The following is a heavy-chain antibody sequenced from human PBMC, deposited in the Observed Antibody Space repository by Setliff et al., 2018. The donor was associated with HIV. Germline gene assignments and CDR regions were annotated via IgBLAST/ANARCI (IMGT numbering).Heavy chain of an antibody. D-gene: IGHD4-17*01. CDR2: IHHSGFP. CDR1: GGSLSDYY. Sequence: SETLSLTCAVYGGSLSDYYWSWVRQSPGKGLEWIGEIHHSGFPKSNPSLKSRVTMSIDKSKKQFSLKVASVTAADTAVYYCVRQHGDYAFGSWGQGTLVTVS. V-gene: IGHV4-34*01. CDR3: VRQHGDYAFGS. J-gene: IGHJ5*01.